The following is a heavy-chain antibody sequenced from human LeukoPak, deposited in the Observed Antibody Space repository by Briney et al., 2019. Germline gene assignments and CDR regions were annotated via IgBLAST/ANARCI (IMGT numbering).Heavy chain of an antibody. Sequence: SETLSLTCTVSGGSISSSSYYWGWIRQPPGKGLEWIGSIYYSGSTYYNPSLKSRVTISVDTSKNQFSLKLSSVTAADTAVYYCARDDYSNKGYFDYWGQGTLVTVSS. CDR2: IYYSGST. CDR1: GGSISSSSYY. CDR3: ARDDYSNKGYFDY. V-gene: IGHV4-39*07. D-gene: IGHD4-11*01. J-gene: IGHJ4*02.